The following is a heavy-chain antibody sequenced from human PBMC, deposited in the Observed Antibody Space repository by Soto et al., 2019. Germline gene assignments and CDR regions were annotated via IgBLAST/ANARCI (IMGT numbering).Heavy chain of an antibody. J-gene: IGHJ4*02. CDR1: GFTFSSYS. Sequence: GGSLRLSCAASGFTFSSYSMNWVRQAPGKGLEWVSAISSSSSYTYYADSVKGRFTISRDNSKNTLYLQMNSLRAEDTAVYYCAKLTDSYPRGFDYWGQGTLVTVSS. CDR3: AKLTDSYPRGFDY. CDR2: ISSSSSYT. V-gene: IGHV3-21*04. D-gene: IGHD1-1*01.